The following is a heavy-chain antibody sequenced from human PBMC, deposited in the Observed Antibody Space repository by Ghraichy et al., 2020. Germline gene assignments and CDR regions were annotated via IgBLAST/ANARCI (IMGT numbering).Heavy chain of an antibody. D-gene: IGHD3-22*01. CDR2: IYYSGST. V-gene: IGHV4-30-4*07. J-gene: IGHJ6*03. CDR1: GGSIYSGGSS. Sequence: SETLSLTCAVSGGSIYSGGSSWSWIRQPPGKGLEWIGYIYYSGSTYYNPSLKSRLTISVDTSRYEFSLRLSSVTAADTAVYYCTRGYYCDTSGYHMDVWVKGPRASSP. CDR3: TRGYYCDTSGYHMDV.